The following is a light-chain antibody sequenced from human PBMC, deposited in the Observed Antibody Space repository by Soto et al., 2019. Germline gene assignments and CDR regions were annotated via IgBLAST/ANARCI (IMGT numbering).Light chain of an antibody. Sequence: EMVMTQSPATLSVSPGERATLSCRASQSVSSNLAWYQQKPGQAPRLLISGASTRATGIPARFSGSGSGTEFTLTISSLQSEDFAVYYCQQYNDWAPLTFGGGTKVEIK. CDR1: QSVSSN. V-gene: IGKV3D-15*01. CDR3: QQYNDWAPLT. CDR2: GAS. J-gene: IGKJ4*01.